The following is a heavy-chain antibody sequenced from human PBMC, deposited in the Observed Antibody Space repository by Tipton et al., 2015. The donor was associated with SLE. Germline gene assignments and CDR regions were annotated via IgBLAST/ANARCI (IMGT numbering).Heavy chain of an antibody. CDR2: VYHSGST. CDR3: ARARYFDL. J-gene: IGHJ2*01. CDR1: GGSVSSSSNY. Sequence: TLSLTCTVSGGSVSSSSNYWAWIRQPPGKGLEWIGSVYHSGSTNYNPSLKSRVTISVDTSKNQFSLKLSSVTAADTAVYYCARARYFDLWGRGTLVTVSS. V-gene: IGHV4-39*07.